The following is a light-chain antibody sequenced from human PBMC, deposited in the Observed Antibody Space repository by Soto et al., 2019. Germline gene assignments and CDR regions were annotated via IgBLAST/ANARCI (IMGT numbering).Light chain of an antibody. CDR3: HQYGNSPWA. J-gene: IGKJ1*01. CDR1: QSVYNNR. V-gene: IGKV3-20*01. Sequence: ETVLTQSPGTLSLSPGERATLSCRASQSVYNNRLAWYQHRPGQAPRLLIYDASNRAPGIPDRFSGSASGTDFSLTINRLEPEDVGVYYCHQYGNSPWALGQGTKLEIK. CDR2: DAS.